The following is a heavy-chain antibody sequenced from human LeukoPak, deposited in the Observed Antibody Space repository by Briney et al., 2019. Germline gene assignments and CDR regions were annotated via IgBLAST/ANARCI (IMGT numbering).Heavy chain of an antibody. V-gene: IGHV3-43*01. J-gene: IGHJ4*02. CDR1: GFTFSSYW. CDR2: INGDGGST. Sequence: GGSPRLSCAASGFTFSSYWMHWVRQAPGKGLEWVSLINGDGGSTYYADSVKGRFTISRDNSKNSLYLQMNSLRTEDTALYYCAKAAPYSGYDTFFDYWGQGTLVTVSS. CDR3: AKAAPYSGYDTFFDY. D-gene: IGHD5-12*01.